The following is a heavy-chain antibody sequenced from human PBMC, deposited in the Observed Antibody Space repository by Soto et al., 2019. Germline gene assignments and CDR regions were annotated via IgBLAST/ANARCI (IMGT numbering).Heavy chain of an antibody. CDR1: GFTFSNAW. J-gene: IGHJ6*03. D-gene: IGHD4-17*01. CDR3: TTDHDYGDYYYYYMDV. V-gene: IGHV3-15*01. CDR2: IKSKTDGGTT. Sequence: GGSLRLSCAASGFTFSNAWMSWVRQAPGKGLEWVGRIKSKTDGGTTDYAAPVKGRFTISRDDSKNTLYLQMNSLKTEDTAVNYCTTDHDYGDYYYYYMDVWGKGTTVTVSS.